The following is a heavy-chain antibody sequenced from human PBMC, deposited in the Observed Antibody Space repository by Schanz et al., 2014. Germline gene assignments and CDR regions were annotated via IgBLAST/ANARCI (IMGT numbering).Heavy chain of an antibody. V-gene: IGHV1-69*02. D-gene: IGHD6-19*01. CDR3: ARLSVAGRPHVNYWYFDL. CDR1: GGTFSTYP. J-gene: IGHJ2*01. CDR2: IIPILGIA. Sequence: QLQLVQSGAEVKKPGSSMKVSCKASGGTFSTYPINWLRQAPGQGLEWMGRIIPILGIANYAQKFQGWVTMTRDTSISTAYMEVSRLKSDDTAVYYCARLSVAGRPHVNYWYFDLWGRGTLVTVSS.